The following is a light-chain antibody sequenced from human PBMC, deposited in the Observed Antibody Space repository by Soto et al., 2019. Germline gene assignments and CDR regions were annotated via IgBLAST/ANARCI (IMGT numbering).Light chain of an antibody. Sequence: EIVLTQSPATLSLSPGERATLSCRASQSVGSYLAWYQQKPGQAPRLLIYDASNRATGIPARFSGSGSGTDLTLTTSSLEPEDFAVYYCQQRTNWPPLTFGGGTKVEV. CDR2: DAS. CDR3: QQRTNWPPLT. CDR1: QSVGSY. J-gene: IGKJ4*01. V-gene: IGKV3-11*01.